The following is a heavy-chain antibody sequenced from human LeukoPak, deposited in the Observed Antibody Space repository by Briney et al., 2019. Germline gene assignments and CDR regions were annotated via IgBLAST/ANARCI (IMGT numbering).Heavy chain of an antibody. D-gene: IGHD1-20*01. Sequence: SETLSLTCSVPGGSISSSNYFWGWIRQPPGKGLEWIGSISYSGNTYYTPSLKSRVSISVDTSKNQFSLKLSSVTAADTAVYYCSRRITGTTSDSFDSWGQGILVTVSS. CDR2: ISYSGNT. V-gene: IGHV4-39*01. CDR3: SRRITGTTSDSFDS. J-gene: IGHJ4*02. CDR1: GGSISSSNYF.